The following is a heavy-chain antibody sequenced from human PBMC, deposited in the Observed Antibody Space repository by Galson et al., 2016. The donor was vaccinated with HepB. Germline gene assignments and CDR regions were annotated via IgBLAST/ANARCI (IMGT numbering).Heavy chain of an antibody. J-gene: IGHJ4*02. Sequence: SVKVSCKASGYTFTSFTIGWVRQAPGRGLEWMGWITDYNGNTNYAQKLQGRVTMTTDTSTSTAYMQLRSLRSDDTAVYYCARIGYDNSGYFPDFWGQGTLVTVSS. CDR1: GYTFTSFT. CDR2: ITDYNGNT. CDR3: ARIGYDNSGYFPDF. V-gene: IGHV1-18*01. D-gene: IGHD3-22*01.